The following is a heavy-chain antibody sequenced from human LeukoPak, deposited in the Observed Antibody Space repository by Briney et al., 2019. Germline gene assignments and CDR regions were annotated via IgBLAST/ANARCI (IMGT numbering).Heavy chain of an antibody. D-gene: IGHD3-10*01. J-gene: IGHJ4*02. CDR2: SYYSGST. V-gene: IGHV4-59*01. CDR1: GGSISSYY. Sequence: PSETLSLTCTVSGGSISSYYWSWIRQPPGKGLEWIGYSYYSGSTNCNPSLKSRVTISVDTSKNQFSLKLSSVTAADTAVYYCARRVLGSGSYFDYWGQGTLDTVSS. CDR3: ARRVLGSGSYFDY.